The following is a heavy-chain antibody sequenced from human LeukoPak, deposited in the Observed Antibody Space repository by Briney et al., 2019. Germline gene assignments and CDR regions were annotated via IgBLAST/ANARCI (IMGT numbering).Heavy chain of an antibody. CDR3: TRHDQTYYYGMDV. V-gene: IGHV4-59*08. J-gene: IGHJ6*02. CDR1: GSISLYY. CDR2: IHDTGGA. Sequence: WESLSLTCTAGSISLYYWSWIRESPAPGLEWIAHIHDTGGATYNPSLESGVSISVGTSNNHLALRLSSVTAADTAVYYYTRHDQTYYYGMDVWGQGTTVTVAS. D-gene: IGHD2-2*01.